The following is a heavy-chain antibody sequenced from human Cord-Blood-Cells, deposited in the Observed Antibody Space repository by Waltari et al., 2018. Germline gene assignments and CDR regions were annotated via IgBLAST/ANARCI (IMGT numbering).Heavy chain of an antibody. V-gene: IGHV3-48*03. D-gene: IGHD4-4*01. CDR1: GFTFSTYE. J-gene: IGHJ6*02. CDR3: ARYGYSNYYYYGMDV. Sequence: EVQLVESGGGLVQPGGSLRLSCAASGFTFSTYEMNWVRQAPGKGLEWVSYISNSVSTIYYADSVKGRFTISRDNAKNSLYLQMNSLRAEDTAVYYCARYGYSNYYYYGMDVWGQGTTVTVSS. CDR2: ISNSVSTI.